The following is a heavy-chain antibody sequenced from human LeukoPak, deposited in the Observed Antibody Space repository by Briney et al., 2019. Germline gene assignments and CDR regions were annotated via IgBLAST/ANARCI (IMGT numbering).Heavy chain of an antibody. Sequence: ASVKVSCKASGYTFTSYYMHWVRQAPGQGLEWMGIINPSGGSTCYAQKFQGRVTMTRDTSTSTVYMELSSLRSEDTAVYYCARVGSVCSSTSCYAFDIWGQGTMVTVSS. J-gene: IGHJ3*02. D-gene: IGHD2-2*01. CDR1: GYTFTSYY. CDR3: ARVGSVCSSTSCYAFDI. V-gene: IGHV1-46*03. CDR2: INPSGGST.